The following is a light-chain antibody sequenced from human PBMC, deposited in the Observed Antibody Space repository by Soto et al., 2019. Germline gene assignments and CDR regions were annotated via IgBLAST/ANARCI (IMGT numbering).Light chain of an antibody. V-gene: IGKV3D-15*01. CDR2: GAS. CDR1: QGIGDT. CDR3: QHYGTTSAT. Sequence: EVVMTQSRAALSVSPGEGVTLSCRASQGIGDTLAWYQQKPGQAPRLLIHGASTRATGIPDRFSGSGSGTDFTLTINRLEPEDSAVYFCQHYGTTSATFGQGTKVDIK. J-gene: IGKJ1*01.